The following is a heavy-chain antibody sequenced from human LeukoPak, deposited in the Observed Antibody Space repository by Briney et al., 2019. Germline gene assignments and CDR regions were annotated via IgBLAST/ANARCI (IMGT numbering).Heavy chain of an antibody. Sequence: ASVKVSCKASGYTFTSYGISWVRQAPGQGLEWMGWISAYNGNTNYAQKLQGRVTMTTDTSTSTAYMELRSLRSDDTAVYYCARDYLDYYGSGSYYNANDYWGQGTLVTDSS. V-gene: IGHV1-18*01. CDR2: ISAYNGNT. D-gene: IGHD3-10*01. J-gene: IGHJ4*02. CDR3: ARDYLDYYGSGSYYNANDY. CDR1: GYTFTSYG.